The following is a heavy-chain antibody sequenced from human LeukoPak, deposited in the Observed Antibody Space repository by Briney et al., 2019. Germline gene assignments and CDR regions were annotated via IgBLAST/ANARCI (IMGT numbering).Heavy chain of an antibody. CDR3: ARESRQYYYDSSGYIDLNY. CDR2: INPNSGGT. V-gene: IGHV1-2*02. J-gene: IGHJ4*02. D-gene: IGHD3-22*01. Sequence: GASVKVSCKASGYTFTGYYMHWVRQAPGQGLEWMGWINPNSGGTNYAQKFQGRVTMTRGTSISTAYMELSRLRSDDTAVYYCARESRQYYYDSSGYIDLNYGGQEPLVTVSS. CDR1: GYTFTGYY.